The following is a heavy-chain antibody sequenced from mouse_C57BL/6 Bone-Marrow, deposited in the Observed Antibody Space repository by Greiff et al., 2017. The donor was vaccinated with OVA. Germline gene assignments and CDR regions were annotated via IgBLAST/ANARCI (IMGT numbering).Heavy chain of an antibody. CDR1: GFSFTSYG. CDR2: IWRGGST. D-gene: IGHD1-1*01. CDR3: ARKGTTVVGGYY. J-gene: IGHJ2*01. V-gene: IGHV2-5*01. Sequence: VQLQQSGPGLVQPSQSLSITCTASGFSFTSYGVHWVRQSPGKGLEWLGVIWRGGSTDYNAAFMSRLSITKDNSKSQVFFKMNSLQADDTAIYYCARKGTTVVGGYYWGQGTTLTVSS.